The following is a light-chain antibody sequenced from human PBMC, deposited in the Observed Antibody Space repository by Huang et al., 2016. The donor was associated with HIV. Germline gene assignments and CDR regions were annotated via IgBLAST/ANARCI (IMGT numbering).Light chain of an antibody. CDR1: QTFLYNSKSDSL. CDR2: GAS. Sequence: DIVVTQSPDSLAVSLGARATINCKSSQTFLYNSKSDSLIACKQQRPGQSPKLLFHGASARQSGVPERFSGSVSETNFTLTINGLQPEDVAIYFCQQYSTIPTFGGGTKVDI. J-gene: IGKJ4*01. CDR3: QQYSTIPT. V-gene: IGKV4-1*01.